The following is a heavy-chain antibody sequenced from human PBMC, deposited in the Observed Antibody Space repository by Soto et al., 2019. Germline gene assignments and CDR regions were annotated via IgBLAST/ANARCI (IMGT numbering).Heavy chain of an antibody. D-gene: IGHD2-2*01. J-gene: IGHJ6*02. CDR2: IYYSATT. Sequence: PSETLSLTCTVSGGSISSYYWSWIRQPPGKGLEWIGYIYYSATTNYNPSLKSRVTISVDTSKNQFSLKLTSVTAADTAVYYCTRARAGVPAAMDYYYYYGMDVWGQGTTVTVSS. V-gene: IGHV4-59*01. CDR1: GGSISSYY. CDR3: TRARAGVPAAMDYYYYYGMDV.